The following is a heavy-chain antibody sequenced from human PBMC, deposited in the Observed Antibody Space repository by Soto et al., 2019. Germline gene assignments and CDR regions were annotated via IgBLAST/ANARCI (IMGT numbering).Heavy chain of an antibody. J-gene: IGHJ4*02. V-gene: IGHV4-59*01. Sequence: KPSETLSLTCTVSGGSISSYYWSWIRQPPGKGLEWIGYIYYSGSTNYNPSLKSRVTISVDTSKNQFSLKLSSVTAADTAVYYCARFAAARNFDYWGQGTLVTVSS. CDR1: GGSISSYY. D-gene: IGHD6-6*01. CDR2: IYYSGST. CDR3: ARFAAARNFDY.